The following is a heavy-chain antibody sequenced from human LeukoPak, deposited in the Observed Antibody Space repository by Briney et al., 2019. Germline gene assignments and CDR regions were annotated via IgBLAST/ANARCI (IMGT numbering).Heavy chain of an antibody. Sequence: GGSLRLSCTASGFTFGDYAMSWFRQAPGKGLEWVGFIRSKAYGGTTEYAASVKGRFTISRDDSKSIAYLQMNSLKTGDTAVYYCTRSNQPFRGDYWGQGTLVTVSS. J-gene: IGHJ4*02. CDR2: IRSKAYGGTT. CDR1: GFTFGDYA. CDR3: TRSNQPFRGDY. D-gene: IGHD3-16*01. V-gene: IGHV3-49*03.